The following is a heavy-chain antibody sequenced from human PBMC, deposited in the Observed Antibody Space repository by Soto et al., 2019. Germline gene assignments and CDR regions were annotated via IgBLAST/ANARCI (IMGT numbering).Heavy chain of an antibody. D-gene: IGHD3-22*01. J-gene: IGHJ4*02. V-gene: IGHV3-23*01. Sequence: PGGSLRLSCAASGFSFNIFAMNWVRQAPGKRLEWVSGISGGGGSTYYADSVKGRFTISRDNSNNTLYLQMNSLRAEDTTVYYCAKDPTSYDSSAQFDSWGQGTLVTVSS. CDR1: GFSFNIFA. CDR2: ISGGGGST. CDR3: AKDPTSYDSSAQFDS.